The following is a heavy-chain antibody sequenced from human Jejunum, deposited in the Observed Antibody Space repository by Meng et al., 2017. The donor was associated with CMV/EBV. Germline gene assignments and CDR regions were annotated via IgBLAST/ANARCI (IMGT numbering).Heavy chain of an antibody. Sequence: LTCAASGFALRTSGVHWVRQAPGKGLEWVAFIQNDGSDHYGDSVKGRFTISRDISRTTVYLQMNNLRVEDTAVYYCAKDQPVLDCWGRGTLVTVSS. CDR3: AKDQPVLDC. V-gene: IGHV3-30*02. CDR1: GFALRTSG. D-gene: IGHD1-14*01. CDR2: IQNDGSDH. J-gene: IGHJ4*02.